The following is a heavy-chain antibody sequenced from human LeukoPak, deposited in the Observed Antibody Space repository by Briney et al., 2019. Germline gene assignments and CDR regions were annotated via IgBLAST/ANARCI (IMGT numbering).Heavy chain of an antibody. CDR3: AKDVTKNDYGDNGFLAIAFDY. D-gene: IGHD4-17*01. CDR2: ISGSGGST. Sequence: PGGSLRLSCAASGFTFSSYAMSWVRQAPGKGLEWVSAISGSGGSTYYADSVKGRFTISRDNSKNTLYLQMNSLRAEDTAVYYCAKDVTKNDYGDNGFLAIAFDYWGQGTLVTVSS. CDR1: GFTFSSYA. V-gene: IGHV3-23*01. J-gene: IGHJ4*02.